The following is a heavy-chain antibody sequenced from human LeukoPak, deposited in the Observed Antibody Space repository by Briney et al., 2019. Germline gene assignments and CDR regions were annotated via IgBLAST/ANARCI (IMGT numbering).Heavy chain of an antibody. CDR2: ISGSGGST. J-gene: IGHJ4*02. CDR1: GFTFSSYA. Sequence: PWGSLRLSCAASGFTFSSYAMSWVRQAPGKGLEWVSAISGSGGSTYYADSVKGRFTISRDNSKNTLYLQMNSLRAEDTAVYYCAKDLRSSQVIDYWGQGTLVTVSS. D-gene: IGHD6-13*01. CDR3: AKDLRSSQVIDY. V-gene: IGHV3-23*01.